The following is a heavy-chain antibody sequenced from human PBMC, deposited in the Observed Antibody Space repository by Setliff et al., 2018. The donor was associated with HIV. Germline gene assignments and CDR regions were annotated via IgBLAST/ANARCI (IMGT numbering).Heavy chain of an antibody. Sequence: TSETLSLTCTISGDFFSSDYYWGWIRQPPGKGLEWIGSIYHSGSTYYNPSLKSRVTISVDTSKNQFSLKLSSVTAADTAVYYCARAPLEYSGYDYLRYFDYWGQGTLVTVSS. CDR2: IYHSGST. CDR3: ARAPLEYSGYDYLRYFDY. CDR1: GDFFSSDYY. V-gene: IGHV4-38-2*02. D-gene: IGHD5-12*01. J-gene: IGHJ4*02.